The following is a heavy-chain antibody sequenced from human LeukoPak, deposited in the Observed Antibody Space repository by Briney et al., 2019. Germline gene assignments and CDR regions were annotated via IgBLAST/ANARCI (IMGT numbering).Heavy chain of an antibody. Sequence: SETLSLTCTVSGGSISSGSYYWSWIRQPAGKGLEWIGRIYTSGSTNYNPSLKSRVTISVDTSKNQFSLKLSSVTAADTAVYYCARGDLVAAAAPFDYWGQGTLVTVSS. J-gene: IGHJ4*02. D-gene: IGHD6-13*01. CDR3: ARGDLVAAAAPFDY. V-gene: IGHV4-61*02. CDR2: IYTSGST. CDR1: GGSISSGSYY.